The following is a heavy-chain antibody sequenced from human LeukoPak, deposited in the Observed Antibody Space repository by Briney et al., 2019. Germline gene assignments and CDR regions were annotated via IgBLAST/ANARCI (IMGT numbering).Heavy chain of an antibody. CDR1: GYTLTDLS. CDR2: FDPEDGET. J-gene: IGHJ4*02. D-gene: IGHD4-17*01. Sequence: ASVKVSCKVSGYTLTDLSMHWVRQAPGKGLEWMGGFDPEDGETIYAQKFQGRVTMTEDTSTDTAYMELSSLRSEDTAVYYCASRSVVDGDYVPFDYWGQGTLVTVSS. V-gene: IGHV1-24*01. CDR3: ASRSVVDGDYVPFDY.